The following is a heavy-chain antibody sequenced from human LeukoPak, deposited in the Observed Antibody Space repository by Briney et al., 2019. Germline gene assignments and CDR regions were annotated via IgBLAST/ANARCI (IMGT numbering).Heavy chain of an antibody. CDR2: IYSGGST. J-gene: IGHJ6*02. Sequence: GGSLRLSCVASGFPFSSYWMTWVRQAPGKGLEWVSVIYSGGSTYYADSVKGRFTISRDNSKNTLYLQMNSLRAEDTAVYYCARGLVGAPYYYGMDVWGQGTTVTVSS. CDR1: GFPFSSYW. V-gene: IGHV3-53*01. CDR3: ARGLVGAPYYYGMDV. D-gene: IGHD1-26*01.